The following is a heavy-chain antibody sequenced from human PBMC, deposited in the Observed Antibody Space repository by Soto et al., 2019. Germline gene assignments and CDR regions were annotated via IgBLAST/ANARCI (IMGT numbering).Heavy chain of an antibody. V-gene: IGHV1-46*01. J-gene: IGHJ3*01. Sequence: ASVKVSCKTSRYTFTSYYMHWVRQAPGQGLEWMGRIHPSCDNTKHAQKFQGRVTMTRDTSTSTVYMELSTLRYEDTAVYYCARDRGYYYDSSGIGAFDVWGQGTMVTVSS. CDR1: RYTFTSYY. D-gene: IGHD3-22*01. CDR3: ARDRGYYYDSSGIGAFDV. CDR2: IHPSCDNT.